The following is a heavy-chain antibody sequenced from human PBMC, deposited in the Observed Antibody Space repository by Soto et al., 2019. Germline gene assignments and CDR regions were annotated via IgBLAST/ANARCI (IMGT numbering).Heavy chain of an antibody. V-gene: IGHV1-69*13. CDR2: IIPIFGTA. Sequence: SVKVSCKASGGTFSSYAISWVRQAPGQGLEWMGGIIPIFGTANYAQKFQGRVTITADESTSTAYMELSSLRSEDTAVYYCARESIPGYSSARYHYFDYWGQGTLVTVSS. D-gene: IGHD6-19*01. CDR1: GGTFSSYA. CDR3: ARESIPGYSSARYHYFDY. J-gene: IGHJ4*02.